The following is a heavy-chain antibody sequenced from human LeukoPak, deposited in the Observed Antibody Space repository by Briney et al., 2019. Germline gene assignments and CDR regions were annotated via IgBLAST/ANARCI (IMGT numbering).Heavy chain of an antibody. CDR2: IYHSGST. J-gene: IGHJ4*02. CDR3: ARKRSYFDY. V-gene: IGHV4-59*08. Sequence: PSETLSLTCTVSGGSISSYYWSWIRQPPGKGLEWIGSIYHSGSTYYNPSLKSRVTISVDTSKNQFSLKLSSVTAADTAVYYCARKRSYFDYWGQGTLVTVSS. CDR1: GGSISSYY.